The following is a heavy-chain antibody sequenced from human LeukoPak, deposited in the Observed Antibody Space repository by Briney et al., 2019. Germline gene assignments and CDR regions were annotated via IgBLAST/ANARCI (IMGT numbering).Heavy chain of an antibody. J-gene: IGHJ4*02. CDR1: A. Sequence: AIXXXRXAPGQGVXXXGRSIPIFGTANYAQKFQGRGTITTDEYTSTDYMELSSLRSEDTAVYYCARHNRARYYVFDYWGQGTLVTVSS. CDR2: SIPIFGTA. V-gene: IGHV1-69*05. D-gene: IGHD3-10*02. CDR3: ARHNRARYYVFDY.